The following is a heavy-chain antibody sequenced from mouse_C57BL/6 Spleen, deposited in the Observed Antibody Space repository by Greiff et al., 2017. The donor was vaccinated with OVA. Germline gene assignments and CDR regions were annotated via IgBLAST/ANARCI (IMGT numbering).Heavy chain of an antibody. J-gene: IGHJ3*01. CDR3: TRDCGSRYWFAY. CDR2: ISSGGDYI. CDR1: GFTFSSYA. D-gene: IGHD1-1*01. Sequence: EVKVVESGEGLVKPGGSLKLSCAASGFTFSSYAMSWVRQTPEKRLEWVAYISSGGDYIYYADTVKGRFTISRDNARNTLYLQMSSLKSEDTAMDYCTRDCGSRYWFAYWGQGTLVTVSA. V-gene: IGHV5-9-1*02.